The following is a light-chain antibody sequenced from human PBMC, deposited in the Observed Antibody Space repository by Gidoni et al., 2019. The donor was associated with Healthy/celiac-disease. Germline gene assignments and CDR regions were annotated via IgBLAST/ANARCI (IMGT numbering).Light chain of an antibody. CDR2: AAS. V-gene: IGKV1-39*01. J-gene: IGKJ3*01. Sequence: DIQMTQSPSSLSASVGDRVTITCLASQSISSYLNWYQQKPGKAPKLLIYAASSLQSGVPSRFSGSRSGTDFTLTISSLQPEDFATYYCQQSYSTPLFTFGPGTKVDIK. CDR1: QSISSY. CDR3: QQSYSTPLFT.